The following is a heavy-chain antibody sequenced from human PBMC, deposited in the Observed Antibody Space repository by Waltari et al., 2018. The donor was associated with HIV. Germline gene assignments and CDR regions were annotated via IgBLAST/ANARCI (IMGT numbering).Heavy chain of an antibody. J-gene: IGHJ6*02. Sequence: QVQLEQLGLRLLKASETLSLTCNISGGAMFDYYWNWIRQAPGKGLEWIGYVFINDTVEYSPSLKGRVTIAVDMSQRQVSLHLASVTAADRAVYFCARLPRDYYYGLDVWGQGTAVAVSS. CDR3: ARLPRDYYYGLDV. CDR1: GGAMFDYY. V-gene: IGHV4-59*01. D-gene: IGHD3-10*01. CDR2: VFINDTV.